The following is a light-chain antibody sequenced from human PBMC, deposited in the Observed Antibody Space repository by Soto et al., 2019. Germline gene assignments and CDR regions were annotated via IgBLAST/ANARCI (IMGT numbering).Light chain of an antibody. CDR1: QSVSNK. V-gene: IGKV3-15*01. Sequence: EIVMTQSPGTLSVSPGERVTLSCRASQSVSNKLAWYQQKLGRAPRLLIYRASTRATGIPARFSGSGSGTEFTLTISSLQSEDLAVYYCQQYNNWPPITFGQGTRLEIK. CDR2: RAS. CDR3: QQYNNWPPIT. J-gene: IGKJ5*01.